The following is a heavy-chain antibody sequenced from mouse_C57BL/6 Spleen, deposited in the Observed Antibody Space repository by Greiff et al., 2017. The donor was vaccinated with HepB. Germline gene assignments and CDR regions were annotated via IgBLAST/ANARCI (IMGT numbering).Heavy chain of an antibody. J-gene: IGHJ2*01. CDR2: IDPSDSYT. D-gene: IGHD1-1*01. CDR3: ASLAVVARNFDY. CDR1: GYTFTSYW. Sequence: VQLKQPGAELVKPGASVKLSCKASGYTFTSYWMQWVKQRPGQGLEWIGEIDPSDSYTNYNQKFKGKATLTVDTSSSTAYMQLSSLTSEDSAVYYCASLAVVARNFDYWGQGTTLTVSS. V-gene: IGHV1-50*01.